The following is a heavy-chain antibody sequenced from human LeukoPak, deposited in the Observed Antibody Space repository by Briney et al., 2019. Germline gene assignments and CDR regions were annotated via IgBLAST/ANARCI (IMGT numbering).Heavy chain of an antibody. D-gene: IGHD3-10*01. CDR1: KFTFSDYY. CDR3: TRAVYGSGSYYLSYRYYFDY. Sequence: PGGSLRLSCAASKFTFSDYYMSWIRQAPGKGLEWVGFIRSKAYGGTTEYAASVKGRFTISRDDSKSIAYLQMNSLKTEDTAVYYCTRAVYGSGSYYLSYRYYFDYWGQGTLVTVSS. CDR2: IRSKAYGGTT. J-gene: IGHJ4*02. V-gene: IGHV3-49*03.